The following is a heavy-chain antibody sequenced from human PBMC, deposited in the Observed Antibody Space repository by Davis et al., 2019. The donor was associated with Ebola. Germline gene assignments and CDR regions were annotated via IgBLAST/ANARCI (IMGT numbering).Heavy chain of an antibody. V-gene: IGHV3-23*01. J-gene: IGHJ5*02. Sequence: GGSLRPSCAASGFTVSRYAIHWVRQAPGKGLEWVSGIGGSDGSTYYADSVKGRFTISRDNSKNTLYLQMNSLRAEDTAIYYCAKDMAGTMNWFDPWGQGTLVTVSS. CDR3: AKDMAGTMNWFDP. CDR1: GFTVSRYA. D-gene: IGHD6-19*01. CDR2: IGGSDGST.